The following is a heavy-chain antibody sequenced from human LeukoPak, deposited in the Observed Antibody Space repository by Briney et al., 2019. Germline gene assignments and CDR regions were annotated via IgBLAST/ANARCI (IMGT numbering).Heavy chain of an antibody. V-gene: IGHV3-15*01. J-gene: IGHJ4*02. CDR2: VKSKTDGGTT. D-gene: IGHD3-10*01. Sequence: PGGSLRVSCAASGFTFNNTWMSRVRQVPGKGLEWVGSVKSKTDGGTTDYAAPVKGRFTISRDDSQNTLFLQMNSLKIEDTAVYYCATDRYAMVWGLIDRYHLWGQGTLVTVSS. CDR1: GFTFNNTW. CDR3: ATDRYAMVWGLIDRYHL.